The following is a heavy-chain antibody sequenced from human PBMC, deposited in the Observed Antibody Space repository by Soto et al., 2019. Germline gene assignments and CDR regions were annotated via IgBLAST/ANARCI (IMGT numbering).Heavy chain of an antibody. Sequence: GGSLRLSCAASGFTFTDYAMTWVRQAPGKGLEWVSSISGSASSTFYADSVQGRFIISRDNPMNTVYLQMSSLRAEDTARYFCAKARCSTTDCYVPDSWGQGTLVTVSS. CDR2: ISGSASST. V-gene: IGHV3-23*01. CDR3: AKARCSTTDCYVPDS. D-gene: IGHD2-2*01. J-gene: IGHJ5*01. CDR1: GFTFTDYA.